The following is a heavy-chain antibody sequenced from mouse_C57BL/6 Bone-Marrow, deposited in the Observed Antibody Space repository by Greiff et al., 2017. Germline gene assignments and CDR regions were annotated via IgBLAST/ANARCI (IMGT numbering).Heavy chain of an antibody. CDR2: INPNNGGT. J-gene: IGHJ3*01. Sequence: EVKLMESGPELVKPGASVKMSCKASGYTFTDYNMHWVKQSHGKSLEWIGDINPNNGGTSYNQKFKGTATLTVNKSSSTAYMELRSLTSEDSAVYYCARGRGGYLAYWGRGTLVTVSA. CDR3: ARGRGGYLAY. CDR1: GYTFTDYN. V-gene: IGHV1-22*01. D-gene: IGHD5-1*01.